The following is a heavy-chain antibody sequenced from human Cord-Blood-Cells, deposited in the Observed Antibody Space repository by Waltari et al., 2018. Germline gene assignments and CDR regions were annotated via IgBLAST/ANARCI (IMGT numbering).Heavy chain of an antibody. CDR2: IYYSGST. V-gene: IGHV4-39*01. D-gene: IGHD6-6*01. CDR1: GGSISSSSYY. Sequence: QLQLQESGPGLVKPSETLSLTCTVSGGSISSSSYYWGWIRQPPGKGLEWIGSIYYSGSTYDNAARKRRVTISGDTSKNQFSLKLSSVTAADTAVYYCARLEYSSYFDYWGQGTLVTVSS. CDR3: ARLEYSSYFDY. J-gene: IGHJ4*02.